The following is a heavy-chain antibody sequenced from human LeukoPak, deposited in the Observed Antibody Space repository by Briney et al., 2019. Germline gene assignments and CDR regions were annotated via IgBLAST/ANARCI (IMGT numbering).Heavy chain of an antibody. V-gene: IGHV4-39*01. CDR2: VHFTGST. J-gene: IGHJ4*02. D-gene: IGHD1-26*01. CDR1: GVSISNNYYY. Sequence: PSETLSLTCTVSGVSISNNYYYWAWIRQPPGEGLEMIGYVHFTGSTFYNSSLKSRVTISADTSQNQFTLSLTSVTAADTDVYYCATLGLLRGAGFNLATHFDFWGQGTLVTVSS. CDR3: ATLGLLRGAGFNLATHFDF.